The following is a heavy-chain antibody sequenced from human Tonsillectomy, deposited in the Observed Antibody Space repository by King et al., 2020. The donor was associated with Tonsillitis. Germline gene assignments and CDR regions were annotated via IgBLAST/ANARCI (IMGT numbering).Heavy chain of an antibody. CDR1: GGTFSNYT. J-gene: IGHJ4*02. V-gene: IGHV1-69*01. D-gene: IGHD6-13*01. CDR2: IIFGTT. Sequence: VQLVQSGAEVKKPGSSVKVSCKASGGTFSNYTINWVRQAPGQGLEWMGGIIFGTTHYAQKFQGRVTTTADESTSPAYMELSSLRSEDTAVYYCARHRQVGMGGIAAAGTYYFDSWGQGTLVTVSS. CDR3: ARHRQVGMGGIAAAGTYYFDS.